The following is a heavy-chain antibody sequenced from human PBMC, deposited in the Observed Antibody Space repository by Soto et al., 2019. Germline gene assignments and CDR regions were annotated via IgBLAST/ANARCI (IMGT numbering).Heavy chain of an antibody. Sequence: TSETLSLTCAVYGGSFSGYYWSWIRQPPGKGLEWIGEINHSGSTNYNPSLKSRVTISVDTSKNQFSLKLSSVTAADTAVYYCAREGIVGARIPYYYYYYGMDVWGQGTTVTVS. CDR1: GGSFSGYY. D-gene: IGHD1-26*01. CDR2: INHSGST. V-gene: IGHV4-34*01. CDR3: AREGIVGARIPYYYYYYGMDV. J-gene: IGHJ6*02.